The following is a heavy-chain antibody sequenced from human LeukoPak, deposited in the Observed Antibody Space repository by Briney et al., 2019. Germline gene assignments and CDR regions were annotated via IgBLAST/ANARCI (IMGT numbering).Heavy chain of an antibody. V-gene: IGHV4-59*01. CDR1: GGSISSYY. D-gene: IGHD3-22*01. Sequence: KTSETLSLTCTVSGGSISSYYWSWIRQPPGKGLEWIGYIYYSGSTNYNPSLKSRVTISVDTSKNQFSLKLSSVTAADTAVYFCARGPRGGSGYYARYWGQGTLVTVSS. CDR2: IYYSGST. J-gene: IGHJ4*02. CDR3: ARGPRGGSGYYARY.